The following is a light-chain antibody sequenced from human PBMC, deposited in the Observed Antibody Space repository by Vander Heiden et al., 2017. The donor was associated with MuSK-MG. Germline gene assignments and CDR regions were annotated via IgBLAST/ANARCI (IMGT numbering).Light chain of an antibody. CDR2: WAS. CDR3: HQVHYVPET. V-gene: IGKV4-1*01. Sequence: DIVLTQSPDSLAVSLGERATINCKSSQSVFRSKNLLAWYQQKPGQAPKLLIYWASARESGVPDRFSGSGSGTDFTLTISSLQAEDVAVYYCHQVHYVPETFGQGTQLEIK. CDR1: QSVFRSKNL. J-gene: IGKJ2*01.